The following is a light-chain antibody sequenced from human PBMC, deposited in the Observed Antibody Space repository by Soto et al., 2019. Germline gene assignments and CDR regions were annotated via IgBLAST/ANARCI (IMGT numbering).Light chain of an antibody. V-gene: IGLV3-25*02. CDR1: ALPKQY. Sequence: SYELTQPPSVSVSPGQTARITCSGDALPKQYAYWYQQRPGQAPMVLMYKDSERPSGIPDRFSGSNSGTTVTLTITGVQAEDEADYYCQSADGSGAYVVFGGVTQLTVL. J-gene: IGLJ3*02. CDR2: KDS. CDR3: QSADGSGAYVV.